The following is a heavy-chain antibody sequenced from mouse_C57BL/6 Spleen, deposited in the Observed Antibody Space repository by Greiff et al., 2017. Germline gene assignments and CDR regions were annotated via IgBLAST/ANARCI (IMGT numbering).Heavy chain of an antibody. CDR1: GYAFSSYW. Sequence: QVQLQQSGAELVKPGASVKISCKASGYAFSSYWMNWVKQRPGKGLEWIGQIYPGDGNTNYNGKFKGKATLTADKSSSTAYMQLSSLTSEDSAVYFCARGYYYGSSYVGYAMDYWGQGTSVTVSS. D-gene: IGHD1-1*01. CDR3: ARGYYYGSSYVGYAMDY. V-gene: IGHV1-80*01. J-gene: IGHJ4*01. CDR2: IYPGDGNT.